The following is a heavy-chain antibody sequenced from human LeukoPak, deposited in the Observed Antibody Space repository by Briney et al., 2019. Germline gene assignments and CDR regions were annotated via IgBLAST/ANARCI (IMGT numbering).Heavy chain of an antibody. J-gene: IGHJ4*02. CDR1: GDSISSYY. D-gene: IGHD1-26*01. Sequence: SETLSLTCSVSGDSISSYYWFWIRQPPGKGLEWIGYIYYSGSTNYNPSLKSRVTISVDTSKNQFSLKLSSVTAADTAVYYCAIDSGGTYLSLDYWGQGTLVTVSS. CDR3: AIDSGGTYLSLDY. CDR2: IYYSGST. V-gene: IGHV4-59*01.